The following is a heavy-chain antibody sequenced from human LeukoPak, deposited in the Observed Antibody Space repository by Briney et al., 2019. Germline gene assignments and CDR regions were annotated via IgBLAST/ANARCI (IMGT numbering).Heavy chain of an antibody. CDR2: INPSDGST. CDR1: GYTFTNYY. V-gene: IGHV1-46*01. D-gene: IGHD5-24*01. CDR3: ARIRDGYNDAYDI. J-gene: IGHJ3*02. Sequence: ASVKVSCKASGYTFTNYYMHWVRQAPGQGLEWMGIINPSDGSTSYAQNFQGRVTMTRDTSTSTVYMELSSLRSEDTAIYYCARIRDGYNDAYDIWGQGTVVTVPS.